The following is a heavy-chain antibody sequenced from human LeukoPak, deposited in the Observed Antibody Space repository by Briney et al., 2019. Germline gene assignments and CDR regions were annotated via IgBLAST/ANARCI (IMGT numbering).Heavy chain of an antibody. CDR2: ISSSGSTI. V-gene: IGHV3-11*01. CDR1: GFTVSSNY. Sequence: PGGSLRLSCAASGFTVSSNYMSWIRQAPRKGLEWVSYISSSGSTIYYADSVKGRFTISRDNAKNSLYLQMNSLRAEDTAVYYCARVYGPGAVSNYYGMDVWGQGTTVTVSS. CDR3: ARVYGPGAVSNYYGMDV. J-gene: IGHJ6*02. D-gene: IGHD3-10*01.